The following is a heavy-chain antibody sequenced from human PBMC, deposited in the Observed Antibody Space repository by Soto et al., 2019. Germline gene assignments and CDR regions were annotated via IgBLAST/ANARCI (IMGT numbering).Heavy chain of an antibody. V-gene: IGHV1-46*01. D-gene: IGHD3-22*01. J-gene: IGHJ5*02. CDR3: ARGGGYYDSSGYYPDWFDP. CDR1: GYTFTSYY. CDR2: INPSGGST. Sequence: ASVKVSCKSSGYTFTSYYMHWVRQAPGQRLEWMGIINPSGGSTSYSQKFQGRVTMTRDTSASTVYMELSSLRSEDTAVYYCARGGGYYDSSGYYPDWFDPWGQGTLVTVSS.